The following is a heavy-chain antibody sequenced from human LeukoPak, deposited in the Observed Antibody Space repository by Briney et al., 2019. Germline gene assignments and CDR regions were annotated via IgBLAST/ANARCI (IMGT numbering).Heavy chain of an antibody. J-gene: IGHJ6*02. CDR3: AKDHTSYYYYYYGMDV. CDR2: ISGSGGST. Sequence: PGGSLRLSCAASGFTFSSYAMSWVRQAPGKGLEWVSAISGSGGSTYYADSVKGRFTVSRDNSKNTLYLQMRSLRVEDTAVYYCAKDHTSYYYYYYGMDVWGQGTTVTVSS. V-gene: IGHV3-23*01. CDR1: GFTFSSYA.